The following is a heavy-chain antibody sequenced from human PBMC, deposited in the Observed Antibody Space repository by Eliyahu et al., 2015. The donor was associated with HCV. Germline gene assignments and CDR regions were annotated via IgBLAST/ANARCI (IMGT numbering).Heavy chain of an antibody. CDR3: AAGYYDSSGYYYVEAFDI. CDR2: IVVGSGNT. CDR1: GFTFTSSA. D-gene: IGHD3-22*01. V-gene: IGHV1-58*02. Sequence: QMQLVQSGPEVKKPGTSVKVSCKASGFTFTSSAMQWVRQARGQRLEWIGWIVVGSGNTNYAQKFQERVTITRDMSTSTAYMELSSLRSEDTAVYYCAAGYYDSSGYYYVEAFDIWGQGTMVTVSS. J-gene: IGHJ3*02.